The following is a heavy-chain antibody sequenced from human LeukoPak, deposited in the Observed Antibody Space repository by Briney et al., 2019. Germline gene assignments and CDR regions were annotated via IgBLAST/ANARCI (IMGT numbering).Heavy chain of an antibody. V-gene: IGHV1-69-2*01. D-gene: IGHD5-24*01. J-gene: IGHJ4*02. CDR3: AVEMATIRPFDY. Sequence: GATVKISCKASGYTFTDYYMHWVQQAPGKGLEWMGRVDPEDGETIYAEEFQGRVTITADTSTDTAYMELSSLRSEDTAVYYCAVEMATIRPFDYWGQGTLVTVSS. CDR2: VDPEDGET. CDR1: GYTFTDYY.